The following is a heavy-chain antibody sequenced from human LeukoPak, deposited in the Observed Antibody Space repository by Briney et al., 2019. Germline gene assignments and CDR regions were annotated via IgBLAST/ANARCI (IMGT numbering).Heavy chain of an antibody. CDR2: IRYDGSNK. Sequence: PGGSLRLXCAASGFTFSSYGMHWVRQAPGKGLEWVAFIRYDGSNKYYADSVKGRFTISRDNSKNTLYLQMNSLRAEDTAVYYCAKLDSELVDYWGQGTLVTVSS. CDR3: AKLDSELVDY. D-gene: IGHD2-15*01. CDR1: GFTFSSYG. V-gene: IGHV3-30*02. J-gene: IGHJ4*02.